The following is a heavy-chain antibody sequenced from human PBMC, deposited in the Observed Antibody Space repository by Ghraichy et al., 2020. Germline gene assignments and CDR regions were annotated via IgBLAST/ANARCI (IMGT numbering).Heavy chain of an antibody. D-gene: IGHD3-10*01. Sequence: GGSLRLSCAASGFTFSSYGMHWVRQAPGKGLEWVAVISYDGSNKYYADSVKGRFTISRDNSKNTLYLQMNSLRAEDTAVYYCAKDYGSGFDNWFDPWGQGTLVTVSS. J-gene: IGHJ5*02. V-gene: IGHV3-30*18. CDR1: GFTFSSYG. CDR3: AKDYGSGFDNWFDP. CDR2: ISYDGSNK.